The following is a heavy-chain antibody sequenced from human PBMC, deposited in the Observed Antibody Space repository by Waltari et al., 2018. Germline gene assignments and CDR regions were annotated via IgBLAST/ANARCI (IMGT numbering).Heavy chain of an antibody. D-gene: IGHD6-6*01. CDR2: IYYSGST. CDR3: ARPGSSGAFDI. V-gene: IGHV4-39*01. CDR1: GGSISSSRYY. Sequence: QLQLQESGPGLVKPSETLSLTCTVSGGSISSSRYYWGWIRQPPGKGLEWIGSIYYSGSTYYNPSLKSRVTISVDTSKNQFSLKLSSVTAADTAVYYCARPGSSGAFDIWGQGTMVTVSS. J-gene: IGHJ3*02.